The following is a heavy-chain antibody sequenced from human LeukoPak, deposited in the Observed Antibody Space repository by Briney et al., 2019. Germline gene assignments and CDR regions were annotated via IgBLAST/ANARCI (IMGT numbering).Heavy chain of an antibody. D-gene: IGHD4-23*01. CDR2: IYYSGST. CDR3: ARVSDYGGNSGLSVWYFDL. V-gene: IGHV4-59*01. CDR1: GGSISSYY. Sequence: PSETLSLTCTVSGGSISSYYWSWIRQPPGKGLEWIGYIYYSGSTNYNPSLKSRVTISVDTSKNQFSLKLSSVTAADTAVYYCARVSDYGGNSGLSVWYFDLWGRGTLVTVSS. J-gene: IGHJ2*01.